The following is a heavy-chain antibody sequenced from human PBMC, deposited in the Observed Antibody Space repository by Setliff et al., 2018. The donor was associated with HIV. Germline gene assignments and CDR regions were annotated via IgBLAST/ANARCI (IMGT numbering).Heavy chain of an antibody. CDR1: GGSIDSFSYY. D-gene: IGHD1-26*01. J-gene: IGHJ6*03. CDR3: ARQWAERVMDV. V-gene: IGHV4-39*01. Sequence: SETLSLTCAVSGGSIDSFSYYWGWIRQTPGKELEWIGNIYHSGSTNYNPSLKSRAATSVDRSKRHFFLKLRSVTAADTAVYYCARQWAERVMDVWGNGTTVTVSS. CDR2: IYHSGST.